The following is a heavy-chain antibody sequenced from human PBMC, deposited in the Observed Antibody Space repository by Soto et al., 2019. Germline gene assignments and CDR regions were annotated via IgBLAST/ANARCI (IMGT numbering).Heavy chain of an antibody. D-gene: IGHD5-18*01. CDR3: AKYIYSYGSTPYYFDY. CDR2: LSYDGSNK. J-gene: IGHJ4*02. CDR1: GFTFSSYG. Sequence: QVQLVESGGGVVQPGRSLRLSCAASGFTFSSYGMHWVRQAPGKGLEWVAVLSYDGSNKYYADSVKGRFTISRDNSKNTLYLQMNSLRAEDTAVYYCAKYIYSYGSTPYYFDYWGQGTLVTVSS. V-gene: IGHV3-30*18.